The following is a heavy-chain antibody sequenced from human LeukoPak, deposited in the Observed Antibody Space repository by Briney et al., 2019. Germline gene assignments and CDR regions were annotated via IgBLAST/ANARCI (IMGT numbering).Heavy chain of an antibody. CDR1: GFTFSSYA. Sequence: GSLRLSCAASGFTFSSYAMSWVRQAPGKGLEWVSGITDSGGRTYYADSVEGRFTISRDNSKNTLYLQMNSLRAEDTAVYYCAGLWFGTYNWFDPWGQGTLVTVSS. CDR3: AGLWFGTYNWFDP. D-gene: IGHD3-10*01. V-gene: IGHV3-23*01. CDR2: ITDSGGRT. J-gene: IGHJ5*02.